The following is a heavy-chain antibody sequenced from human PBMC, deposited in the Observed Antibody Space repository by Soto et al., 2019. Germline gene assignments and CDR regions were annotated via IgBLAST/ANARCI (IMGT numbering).Heavy chain of an antibody. CDR1: GGTFSSFG. D-gene: IGHD5-12*01. CDR2: IIPVFGRP. Sequence: SVKVSCKASGGTFSSFGISWVRQAPGQGLEWMGGIIPVFGRPNYAQRFRGRLTITADESTNTGYMELIDLRSEDTAVYYCAREGSGYNFWGQGTQVTAPQ. CDR3: AREGSGYNF. V-gene: IGHV1-69*13. J-gene: IGHJ1*01.